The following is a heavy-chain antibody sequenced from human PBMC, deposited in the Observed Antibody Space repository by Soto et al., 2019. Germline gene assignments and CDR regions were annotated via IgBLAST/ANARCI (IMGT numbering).Heavy chain of an antibody. CDR2: IYYSGST. V-gene: IGHV4-39*01. CDR1: GGSISSSSYY. D-gene: IGHD3-16*01. J-gene: IGHJ4*02. CDR3: ARHPASWPGWGKDY. Sequence: SETLSLTCTVSGGSISSSSYYWGWIRQPPGKGLEWIGSIYYSGSTYYNPSLKSRVTISVDTSKNQFSLKLSSVTAADTAVYYCARHPASWPGWGKDYWGQGTLVTVSS.